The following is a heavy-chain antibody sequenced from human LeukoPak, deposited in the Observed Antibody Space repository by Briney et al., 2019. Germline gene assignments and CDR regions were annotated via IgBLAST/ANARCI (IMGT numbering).Heavy chain of an antibody. V-gene: IGHV4-4*07. D-gene: IGHD6-6*01. CDR2: IYTSGST. CDR1: GGSISSYY. CDR3: ARGVYSSSFPDYYYMDV. Sequence: PSETLSLTCTVSGGSISSYYWSWIRQPAGKGLEWIGRIYTSGSTNYNPSLKSRVTMSVDTSKNQFSLKLSSVTAADTAVYYCARGVYSSSFPDYYYMDVWGKGTTVNVSS. J-gene: IGHJ6*03.